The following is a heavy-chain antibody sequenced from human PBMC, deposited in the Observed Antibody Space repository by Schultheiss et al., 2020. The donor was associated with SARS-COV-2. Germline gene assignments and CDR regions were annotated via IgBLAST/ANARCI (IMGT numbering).Heavy chain of an antibody. Sequence: SGLTLVKPTQTLTLTCSFSGFSISDSGVGVGWIRQPPGKALEWLALIYWDDDKRYSPSLKNRLTITKDTSKNQVVLTMTNMDPVDTATYYCAHRPSSVLWKDYFDYWGQGALVTVSS. V-gene: IGHV2-5*02. CDR1: GFSISDSGVG. CDR2: IYWDDDK. D-gene: IGHD2-21*01. J-gene: IGHJ4*02. CDR3: AHRPSSVLWKDYFDY.